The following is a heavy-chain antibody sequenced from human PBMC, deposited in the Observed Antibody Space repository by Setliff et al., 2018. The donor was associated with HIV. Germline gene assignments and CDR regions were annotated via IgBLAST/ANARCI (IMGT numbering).Heavy chain of an antibody. J-gene: IGHJ4*01. CDR1: GDTFRTHA. CDR3: ARVGSYWTQFDY. V-gene: IGHV1-69*05. D-gene: IGHD2-15*01. CDR2: IIPILNKP. Sequence: SVKVSCKTSGDTFRTHAISWVRQAPGQGLEWMGGIIPILNKPNYAQEFLGRVTITTDESTSTAYMELSSLRSEDTAVYYCARVGSYWTQFDYWGQGTLVTVSS.